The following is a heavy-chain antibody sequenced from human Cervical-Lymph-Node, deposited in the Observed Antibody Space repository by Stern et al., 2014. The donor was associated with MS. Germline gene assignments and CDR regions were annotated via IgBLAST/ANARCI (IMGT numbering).Heavy chain of an antibody. CDR1: GFTFSVHS. D-gene: IGHD1-1*01. J-gene: IGHJ3*02. V-gene: IGHV3-21*01. CDR3: ARYENAYDAFDI. CDR2: ISPNGAYT. Sequence: VQLVQSGGGLVKPGGSLRVSCAASGFTFSVHSMNWVRQAPGQGLEWVSCISPNGAYTAYGASVRGRITISRDTARNPLDMQRNNLRAADTAVYYCARYENAYDAFDIWGQGTLVAVSS.